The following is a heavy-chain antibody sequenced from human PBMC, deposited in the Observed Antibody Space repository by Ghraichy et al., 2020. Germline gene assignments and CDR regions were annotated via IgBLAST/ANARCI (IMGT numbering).Heavy chain of an antibody. CDR1: GFSLDSSGMS. D-gene: IGHD2-21*01. Sequence: SGPTLVKPTQTLTLTCTFSGFSLDSSGMSVTWIRQSPGKAPEWLARVDWDDEKYYRTYLKNRLTISKDTSKNQVVLTMTNMYPVDTATYYCARLATYCPTDTCFLKGFYPWGQGLLVTVSS. CDR3: ARLATYCPTDTCFLKGFYP. V-gene: IGHV2-70*11. CDR2: VDWDDEK. J-gene: IGHJ5*02.